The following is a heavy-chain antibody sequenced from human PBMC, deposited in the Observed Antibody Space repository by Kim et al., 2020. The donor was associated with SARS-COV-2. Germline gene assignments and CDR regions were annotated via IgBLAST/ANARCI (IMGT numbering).Heavy chain of an antibody. V-gene: IGHV1-46*01. CDR2: R. J-gene: IGHJ6*02. D-gene: IGHD4-4*01. Sequence: RSYEQKCQDRVTITRDTSTGAVYMELSSLRSEDTAVYYCARVVYTYGMDVWGQGTTVTVSS. CDR3: ARVVYTYGMDV.